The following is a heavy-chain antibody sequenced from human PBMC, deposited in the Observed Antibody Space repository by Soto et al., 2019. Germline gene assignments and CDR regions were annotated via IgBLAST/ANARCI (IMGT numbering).Heavy chain of an antibody. Sequence: QVQLVESGGGVVQPGRSLRLSCAASGFTFTNHGMHWVRQAPGKGLEWVAGIWSDGTHEDYADSVKGRFTITRDNSKNTLSLQMASLRADDTAVYYCAGEGPISGTNPFDVWGQGAMVTISS. V-gene: IGHV3-33*01. D-gene: IGHD1-20*01. CDR3: AGEGPISGTNPFDV. CDR1: GFTFTNHG. CDR2: IWSDGTHE. J-gene: IGHJ3*01.